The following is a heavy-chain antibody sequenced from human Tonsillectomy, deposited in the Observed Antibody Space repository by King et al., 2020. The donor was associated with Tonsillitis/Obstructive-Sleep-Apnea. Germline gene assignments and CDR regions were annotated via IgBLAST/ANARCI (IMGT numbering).Heavy chain of an antibody. D-gene: IGHD3-22*01. V-gene: IGHV4-34*01. CDR2: INHSGST. J-gene: IGHJ4*02. CDR1: GGSFSGYY. CDR3: ARGYYESSTPVY. Sequence: VQLQQWGAGLLKPSETLSLTCAVYGGSFSGYYWSWIRQPPGKGLEWIGEINHSGSTNYNPSLKSRVTISVDTSKNQFSLKLSSVTAADTAVYYCARGYYESSTPVYWGQGTLVTVSS.